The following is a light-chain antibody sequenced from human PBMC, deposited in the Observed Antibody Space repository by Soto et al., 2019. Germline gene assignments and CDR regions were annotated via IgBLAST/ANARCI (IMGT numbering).Light chain of an antibody. J-gene: IGKJ1*01. CDR1: QDVSSW. Sequence: DVQMTQSPSTQSASVGDRVTITCRANQDVSSWLAWYQQKPGKAPKLLIYDASSLESGVPPRFSGSGSGTDFTLTISSLEPEDFAVYSCQQRDIWPWTFGQGTKV. CDR3: QQRDIWPWT. V-gene: IGKV1-5*01. CDR2: DAS.